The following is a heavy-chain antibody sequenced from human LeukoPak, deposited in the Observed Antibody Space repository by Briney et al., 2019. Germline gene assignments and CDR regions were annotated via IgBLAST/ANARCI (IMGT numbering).Heavy chain of an antibody. D-gene: IGHD6-13*01. J-gene: IGHJ5*02. Sequence: GGSLRLSCAASGFTFSSYSMNWVRQAPGKGLEWVSSISSSSRYIYYADSVKGRFTISRDNAKNSLYLQMNSLRAEDTAVYYWARPLAAAGPGNCFDPWGQGTLATVS. CDR2: ISSSSRYI. V-gene: IGHV3-21*01. CDR1: GFTFSSYS. CDR3: ARPLAAAGPGNCFDP.